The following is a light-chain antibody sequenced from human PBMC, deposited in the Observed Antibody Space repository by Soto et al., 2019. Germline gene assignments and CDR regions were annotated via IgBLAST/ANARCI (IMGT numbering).Light chain of an antibody. CDR2: EAT. CDR1: KNNLGSYDL. V-gene: IGLV2-23*01. J-gene: IGLJ2*01. CDR3: CSLEGSNALVV. Sequence: QSALTQPASVSGSPGQSITVSCTGTKNNLGSYDLVSWYQKYPDKAPTLLIYEATKRPSGISDRFSGSKSGFTASLTISGLRAEDEADYHCCSLEGSNALVVFGGGTKLTVL.